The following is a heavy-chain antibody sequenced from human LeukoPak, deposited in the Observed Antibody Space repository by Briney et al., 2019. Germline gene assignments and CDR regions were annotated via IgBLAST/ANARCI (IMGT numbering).Heavy chain of an antibody. J-gene: IGHJ4*02. CDR3: AKDRVTMIVVVTSPFYFDY. V-gene: IGHV3-23*01. CDR1: GFTFSSYA. CDR2: ISGSGGST. D-gene: IGHD3-22*01. Sequence: PGGSLRLSCAASGFTFSSYAMSWVRQAPGKGLEWVSAISGSGGSTYSADSVKGRFTISRDNSKNTLYLQMNSLRAEDTAVYYCAKDRVTMIVVVTSPFYFDYWGQGTLVTVSS.